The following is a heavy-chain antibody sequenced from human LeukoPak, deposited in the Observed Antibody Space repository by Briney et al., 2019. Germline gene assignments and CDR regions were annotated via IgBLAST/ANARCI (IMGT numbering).Heavy chain of an antibody. CDR1: GRSISSYY. D-gene: IGHD5-18*01. J-gene: IGHJ4*02. Sequence: SETLSLTCTVSGRSISSYYWSWIRQPPGKGLEWIGYIYYSGSTNYNPSLKSRVTISVDTSKNQFSLKLSSVTAADTAVYYCARHGYSYGFDYWGQGTLVTVSS. CDR2: IYYSGST. V-gene: IGHV4-59*08. CDR3: ARHGYSYGFDY.